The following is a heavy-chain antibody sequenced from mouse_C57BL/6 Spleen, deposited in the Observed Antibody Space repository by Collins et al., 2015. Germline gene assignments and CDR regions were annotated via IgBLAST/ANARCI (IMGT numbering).Heavy chain of an antibody. CDR3: ARGMTTTAMDY. D-gene: IGHD2-4*01. V-gene: IGHV3-6*02. CDR2: INYDGSN. J-gene: IGHJ4*01. Sequence: DVQLQESGPGLVKPSQSLSLPCSVTGYSITSGYYWNWIRQFPGNKLEWMGYINYDGSNDCNPSLKNRISISRDTSKNQFLLKLNCVTTEDTATYYCARGMTTTAMDYWGQGTSVTVSS. CDR1: GYSITSGYY.